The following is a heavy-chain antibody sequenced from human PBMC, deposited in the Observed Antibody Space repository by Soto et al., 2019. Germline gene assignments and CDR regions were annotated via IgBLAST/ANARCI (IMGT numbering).Heavy chain of an antibody. CDR3: ARALVFSWSDIYYFDY. D-gene: IGHD3-3*01. J-gene: IGHJ4*02. CDR1: GGSIYSYY. Sequence: PSETLSLTCTVSGGSIYSYYWSWIRQPPWKGLEWIGSIYYSGSTNYNPSLKSRVTISIDTSKNQFSLRLSSVTAADTAVYYCARALVFSWSDIYYFDYWGQGALVTVSS. V-gene: IGHV4-59*01. CDR2: IYYSGST.